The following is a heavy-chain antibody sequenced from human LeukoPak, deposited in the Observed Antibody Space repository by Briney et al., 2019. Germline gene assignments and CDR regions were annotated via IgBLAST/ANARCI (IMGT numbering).Heavy chain of an antibody. Sequence: SETLSLTCTVAGGPISSSNHYWAWIRQPPGKGLEGVGTMYYSGSTYYNPSLKSRVTISVDTSKNQFSLRLRSVTAADTALYYCAREAYNWNIDVFDIWGQGTMVTVSS. CDR3: AREAYNWNIDVFDI. D-gene: IGHD1-20*01. CDR2: MYYSGST. CDR1: GGPISSSNHY. J-gene: IGHJ3*02. V-gene: IGHV4-39*07.